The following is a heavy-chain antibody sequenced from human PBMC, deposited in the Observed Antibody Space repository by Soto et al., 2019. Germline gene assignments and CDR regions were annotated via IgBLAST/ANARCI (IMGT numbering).Heavy chain of an antibody. CDR3: ATAEVDY. CDR2: MTSDGRTT. V-gene: IGHV3-74*01. Sequence: GGSLRLSCAASGFAFGNSWMHWVRQPPGKGPEWVSRMTSDGRTTQYADSVKGRFTVSRDNAKNTLYLQMNSLRAEDTAVYYCATAEVDYWGPGTLVTVSS. CDR1: GFAFGNSW. J-gene: IGHJ4*02.